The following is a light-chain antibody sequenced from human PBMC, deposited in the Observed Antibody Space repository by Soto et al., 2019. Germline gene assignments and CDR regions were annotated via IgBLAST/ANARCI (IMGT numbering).Light chain of an antibody. Sequence: QSALTQPASVSGSPGQSITISCTXTXSXVXGYNYVSWYQQHPGKAPKLMIYEVSNRPSGVSNRFSGSKSGNTASLTISGLQAEDEADYYCSSYTSSSTYVFGTGTKLTVL. CDR2: EVS. CDR3: SSYTSSSTYV. CDR1: XSXVXGYNY. V-gene: IGLV2-14*01. J-gene: IGLJ1*01.